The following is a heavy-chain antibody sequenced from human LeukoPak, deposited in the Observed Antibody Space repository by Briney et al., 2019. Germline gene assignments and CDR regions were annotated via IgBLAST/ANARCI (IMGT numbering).Heavy chain of an antibody. Sequence: GRSLRLSCAASGFTFSSYAMHWVRQAPGKGLEWVAVISYDGSNKYYADSVKGRFTISRDNSMNTLYLQMNSLRAEDTAVYYCARAGQTVALDYWGQGTLVTVSS. CDR2: ISYDGSNK. CDR3: ARAGQTVALDY. CDR1: GFTFSSYA. D-gene: IGHD6-19*01. V-gene: IGHV3-30-3*01. J-gene: IGHJ4*02.